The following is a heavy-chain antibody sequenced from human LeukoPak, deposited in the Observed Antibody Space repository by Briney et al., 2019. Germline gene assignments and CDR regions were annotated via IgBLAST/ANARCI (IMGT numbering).Heavy chain of an antibody. CDR2: ISYDGSNK. Sequence: GRSLRLSCAASGFTFSSYGMHWVRQAPGKGLEWVAVISYDGSNKYYADSAKGRFTISRDNSKNTLYLQMNSLRAEDTAVYYCAKDLDYYGSGRILPHYWGQGTLVTVSS. CDR3: AKDLDYYGSGRILPHY. J-gene: IGHJ4*02. D-gene: IGHD3-10*01. CDR1: GFTFSSYG. V-gene: IGHV3-30*18.